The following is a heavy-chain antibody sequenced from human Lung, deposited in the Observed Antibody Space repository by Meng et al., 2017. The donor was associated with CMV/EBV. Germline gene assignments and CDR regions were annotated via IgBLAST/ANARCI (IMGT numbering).Heavy chain of an antibody. CDR3: ARIPAAIGGYYYYGMDV. Sequence: GPXLVXPTETLTLTCTVSGFSLSNARMGVSWIRQPPGKALEWLAHIFSNDEKSYSTSLKSRLTISKDTSKSQVVLTMTNMDPVDTATYYCARIPAAIGGYYYYGMDVWGQGTXVNVSS. CDR1: GFSLSNARMG. J-gene: IGHJ6*02. CDR2: IFSNDEK. V-gene: IGHV2-26*01. D-gene: IGHD2-2*01.